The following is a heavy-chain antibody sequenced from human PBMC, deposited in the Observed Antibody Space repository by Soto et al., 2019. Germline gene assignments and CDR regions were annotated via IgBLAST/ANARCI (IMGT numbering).Heavy chain of an antibody. CDR1: GFIFSSYA. CDR2: ISGSGGST. J-gene: IGHJ4*02. D-gene: IGHD6-19*01. V-gene: IGHV3-23*01. CDR3: SRRTSGWYFDY. Sequence: EVQLLESGGGLVQPGGSLRLSCAASGFIFSSYAMSWVRQAPGKGLEWVSVISGSGGSTYYADSVKGRFTISRDNSKNTLDLQMNSLRAEDTAVYYCSRRTSGWYFDYWGQGTLVTVSS.